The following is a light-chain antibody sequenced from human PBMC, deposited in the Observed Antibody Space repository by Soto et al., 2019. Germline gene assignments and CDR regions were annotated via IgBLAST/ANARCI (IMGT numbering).Light chain of an antibody. CDR2: DVS. CDR3: SSYTSTSTLYV. CDR1: SXXXGXYNY. J-gene: IGLJ1*01. V-gene: IGLV2-14*03. Sequence: QSALTQPASVSGSPGQSITXXXXGTSXXXGXYNYVSWYQQHPGKVPKLIIYDVSNRPSGVSNRFSGSKSGNAASLTISGLQAEDEADYYCSSYTSTSTLYVFGTGTKLTVL.